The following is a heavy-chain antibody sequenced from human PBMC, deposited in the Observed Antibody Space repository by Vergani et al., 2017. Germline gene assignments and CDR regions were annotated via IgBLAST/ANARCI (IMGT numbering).Heavy chain of an antibody. CDR3: TKERRYGGDGSCYWLRDHHYYGMDV. J-gene: IGHJ6*02. V-gene: IGHV3-15*07. Sequence: EVQLVESGGGIVKPGGSLRLSCVASGFSFSNSWMNWVRRTPGKGLEWVGRIISSFDRRTTGYAAAVKGSFTISRDDQKNTLYLQMNGLKTEDIGVYYCTKERRYGGDGSCYWLRDHHYYGMDVWGQGTTVTVSS. CDR2: IISSFDRRTT. CDR1: GFSFSNSW. D-gene: IGHD2-21*01.